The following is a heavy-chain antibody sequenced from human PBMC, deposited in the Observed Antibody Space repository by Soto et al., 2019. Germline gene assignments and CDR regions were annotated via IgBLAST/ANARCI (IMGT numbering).Heavy chain of an antibody. D-gene: IGHD1-1*01. CDR2: INNANGNT. J-gene: IGHJ6*02. CDR1: GYTFTDYD. CDR3: AKHQNWNRRQYHYYGMDV. V-gene: IGHV1-3*04. Sequence: VHLVQSGAEVKKPGASVKVSCKASGYTFTDYDMHWVRQAPGQSLEWVGWINNANGNTEYSKKFQDRVTITRDTSATTVYMELTSLRSEATAVYYCAKHQNWNRRQYHYYGMDVWGQGTTVIVSS.